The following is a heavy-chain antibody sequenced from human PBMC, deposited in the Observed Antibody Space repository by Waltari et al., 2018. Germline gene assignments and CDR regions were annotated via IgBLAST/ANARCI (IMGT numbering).Heavy chain of an antibody. CDR2: IDYSGST. CDR3: ARIITSTKGYYFDY. J-gene: IGHJ4*02. CDR1: GGSISISTYY. V-gene: IGHV4-39*01. D-gene: IGHD3-10*01. Sequence: QLQLQESGPGLVKPSETLSLTCTVSGGSISISTYYWGWIRQPRGKGLEWIGTIDYSGSTYYHPSLKSRVTVSVDTSKNQFSLKLSSVTAADTAVYYCARIITSTKGYYFDYWGQGTLVTVSS.